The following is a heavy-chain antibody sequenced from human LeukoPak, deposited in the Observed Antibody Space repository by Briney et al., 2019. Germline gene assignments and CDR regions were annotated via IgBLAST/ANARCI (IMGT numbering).Heavy chain of an antibody. Sequence: SRSLRLSCAASGFTFDDYAMHWVRQAPGKGLEWVSGISWNSGSICYADSVKGRFTISRDNAKNSLYLQMNSLRAEDTALYYCAKGDVLLWFGEFQHWGQGTLVTVSS. CDR3: AKGDVLLWFGEFQH. J-gene: IGHJ1*01. CDR1: GFTFDDYA. D-gene: IGHD3-10*01. CDR2: ISWNSGSI. V-gene: IGHV3-9*01.